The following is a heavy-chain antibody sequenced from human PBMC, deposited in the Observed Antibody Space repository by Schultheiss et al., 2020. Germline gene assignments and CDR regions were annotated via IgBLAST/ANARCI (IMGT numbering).Heavy chain of an antibody. CDR1: GYTFTSYG. CDR3: ARDYPSGSYSPDY. J-gene: IGHJ4*02. D-gene: IGHD1-26*01. V-gene: IGHV1-18*01. CDR2: ISAYNGNT. Sequence: GESLKISCKASGYTFTSYGISWVRQAPGQGLEWMGWISAYNGNTNYAQKLQGRVTMTTDTSTSTAYMELRSLRSDDTAVYYCARDYPSGSYSPDYWGQGTLVTVSS.